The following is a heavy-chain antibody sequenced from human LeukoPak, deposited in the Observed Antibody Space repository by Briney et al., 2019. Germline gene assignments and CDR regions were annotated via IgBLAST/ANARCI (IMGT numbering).Heavy chain of an antibody. J-gene: IGHJ4*02. D-gene: IGHD1-26*01. V-gene: IGHV4-38-2*02. Sequence: SETLSLTCTVSGYSISSGYYWGWIRQPPGKGLEWIGSIYHSGRTYYNPSLKSRVTISVDTSKNQFSLKLSSVTAADTAVYYCARDVGATHYFDYWGQGTLVTVSA. CDR2: IYHSGRT. CDR3: ARDVGATHYFDY. CDR1: GYSISSGYY.